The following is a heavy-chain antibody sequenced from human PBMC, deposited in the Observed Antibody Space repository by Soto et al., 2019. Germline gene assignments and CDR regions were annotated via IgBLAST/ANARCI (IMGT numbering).Heavy chain of an antibody. Sequence: SVKVSCKASGGTFSSYAISWVRQAPGQGLEWMGGIIPIFGTANYAQKFQGRVTITADESTSTAYMEMSSLRSEDTAVYYCARGAPSSSWPYYYYYGMDVWGQGTTVTVSS. CDR1: GGTFSSYA. CDR3: ARGAPSSSWPYYYYYGMDV. V-gene: IGHV1-69*13. CDR2: IIPIFGTA. J-gene: IGHJ6*02. D-gene: IGHD6-13*01.